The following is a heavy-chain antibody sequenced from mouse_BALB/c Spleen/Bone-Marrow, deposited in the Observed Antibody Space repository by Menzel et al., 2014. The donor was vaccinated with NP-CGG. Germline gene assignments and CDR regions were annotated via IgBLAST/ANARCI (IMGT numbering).Heavy chain of an antibody. D-gene: IGHD1-2*01. V-gene: IGHV14-3*02. Sequence: VQLQQSGAELVKPGASVKLSCTASGFNIKDTYMHWVKQRPHQGLEWIGRIDPANGNTKYDPKFQGKTTITADTSSNTAYLQLSSLTSEDTAVYYCARGGTTATWYFDVWGAGTTVTVSS. CDR3: ARGGTTATWYFDV. CDR1: GFNIKDTY. CDR2: IDPANGNT. J-gene: IGHJ1*01.